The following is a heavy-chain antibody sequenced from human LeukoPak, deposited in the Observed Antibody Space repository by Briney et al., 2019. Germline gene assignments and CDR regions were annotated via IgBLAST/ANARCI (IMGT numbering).Heavy chain of an antibody. CDR2: INAGNGNT. D-gene: IGHD6-6*01. CDR1: GYTFTRYA. Sequence: GASVKVSCKASGYTFTRYAMHWVRQAAGQRLEWMGWINAGNGNTKYSQTFQGRVTITRDTSASTPYMELSSLRSEDTAVYDCASLTRIAARPSLGGYWGQGTLVTVS. J-gene: IGHJ4*02. V-gene: IGHV1-3*01. CDR3: ASLTRIAARPSLGGY.